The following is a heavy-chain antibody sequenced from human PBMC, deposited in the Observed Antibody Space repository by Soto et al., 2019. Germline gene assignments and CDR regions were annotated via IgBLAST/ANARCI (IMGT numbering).Heavy chain of an antibody. J-gene: IGHJ5*02. V-gene: IGHV3-48*01. Sequence: CLRLSCAAAGCTVSSYSMNWVRQAPGKGLEWVSYISSSSSTIYYADSVKGRFTISRDNAKNSLYLQMNSLRAEDTAVYYCAREADYVNWFDPWGQGTLVTVSS. CDR1: GCTVSSYS. CDR3: AREADYVNWFDP. CDR2: ISSSSSTI. D-gene: IGHD4-17*01.